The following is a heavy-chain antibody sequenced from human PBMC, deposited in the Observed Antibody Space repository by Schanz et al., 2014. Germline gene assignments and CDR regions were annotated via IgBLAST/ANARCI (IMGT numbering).Heavy chain of an antibody. V-gene: IGHV4-4*02. J-gene: IGHJ4*02. Sequence: QVLLQESGPGVVKPSGTLSLTCAVSGGSIISSTWWGWVRQPPGKGLEWIGEIYHNGDTSFNPSLKSRATMPVDKSKKEFSLRRTSLTAADTALYYCVRGVGAWEQRIFDYWGKGTLVTVSS. CDR3: VRGVGAWEQRIFDY. D-gene: IGHD1-26*01. CDR1: GGSIISSTW. CDR2: IYHNGDT.